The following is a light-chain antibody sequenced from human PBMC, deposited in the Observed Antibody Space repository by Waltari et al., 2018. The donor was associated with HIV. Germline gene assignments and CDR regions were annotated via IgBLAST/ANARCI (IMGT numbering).Light chain of an antibody. J-gene: IGLJ3*02. CDR3: AAWDDSLSGQWV. V-gene: IGLV1-47*01. CDR1: SSNIGSNY. CDR2: RNN. Sequence: QSVLTQPPSASVTPGQRVTISCSGSSSNIGSNYVYWYQQLPGTAPKLLIYRNNHRPSGVPDRFSGSKSGTSASLAISGLRSEDEADYYCAAWDDSLSGQWVFGGGTKLTVL.